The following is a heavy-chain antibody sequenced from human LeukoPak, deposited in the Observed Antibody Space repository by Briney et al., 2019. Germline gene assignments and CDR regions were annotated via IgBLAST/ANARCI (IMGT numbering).Heavy chain of an antibody. J-gene: IGHJ4*02. CDR2: ISSSGSTI. D-gene: IGHD2-2*01. Sequence: GGSLRLSCAASGFTFSDYYMSWIRQAPGKGLEWVSYISSSGSTIYYADSVKGRFTISRDNAKNSLYLQMNSLRAEDTAVYYCAATVVPDWVAPPDYWGQGTLVTVSS. V-gene: IGHV3-11*04. CDR3: AATVVPDWVAPPDY. CDR1: GFTFSDYY.